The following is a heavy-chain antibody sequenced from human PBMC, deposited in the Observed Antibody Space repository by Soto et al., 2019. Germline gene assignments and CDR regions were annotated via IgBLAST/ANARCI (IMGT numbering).Heavy chain of an antibody. D-gene: IGHD6-6*01. V-gene: IGHV4-39*01. J-gene: IGHJ4*02. CDR2: IYYSGST. CDR3: ATLPHYCDPKARF. Sequence: QLQLQESGPGLGNPSETLSLTCTVSGGSISSRHYYWYWIRQPPGKGLEWIGSIYYSGSTYYNSNLKSRVTISVDTSRNQFSLKLTSVNAAETAVYYCATLPHYCDPKARFWGQGTLVTVSS. CDR1: GGSISSRHYY.